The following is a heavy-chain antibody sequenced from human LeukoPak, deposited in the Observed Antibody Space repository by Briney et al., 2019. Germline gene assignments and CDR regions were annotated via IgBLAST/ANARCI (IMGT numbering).Heavy chain of an antibody. V-gene: IGHV4-34*01. CDR3: ARGGRFGSSSFDY. Sequence: SETLSLTCAVYGGSFSGYYWSWIRQPPGKGLEWIGEINHSGSTNYNPSLKSRVTTSVDTSKNQFSLKLSSVTAADTAVYYCARGGRFGSSSFDYWGQGTLVTVSS. J-gene: IGHJ4*02. CDR1: GGSFSGYY. CDR2: INHSGST. D-gene: IGHD6-6*01.